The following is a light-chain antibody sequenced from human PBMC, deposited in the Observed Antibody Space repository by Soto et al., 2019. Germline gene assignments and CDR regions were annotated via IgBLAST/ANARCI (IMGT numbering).Light chain of an antibody. Sequence: DIQMTQSPFSLSASVGDRVTITCRASQSISIYLNWYQQKVGKAPKLLIYAASSLQSGVPSRFSGSGSGTDFTLTISSLQPEDFATYYCQQSYTTPITFGQGTRLETK. CDR3: QQSYTTPIT. V-gene: IGKV1-39*01. J-gene: IGKJ5*01. CDR2: AAS. CDR1: QSISIY.